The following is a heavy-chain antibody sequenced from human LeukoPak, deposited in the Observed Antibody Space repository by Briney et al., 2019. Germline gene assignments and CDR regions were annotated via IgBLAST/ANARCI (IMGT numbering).Heavy chain of an antibody. CDR3: ARVGASDYYYMDV. Sequence: PSGGSLRLSCAASGLTFSKYSMTWVRQAPGKGLEWVSFIDTSSTTMYYTDSVKGRFTISRDNAKNSLYLQMNSLRAEDTAVYYCARVGASDYYYMDVWGKGTTVTVSS. D-gene: IGHD3-16*01. CDR1: GLTFSKYS. V-gene: IGHV3-48*04. CDR2: IDTSSTTM. J-gene: IGHJ6*03.